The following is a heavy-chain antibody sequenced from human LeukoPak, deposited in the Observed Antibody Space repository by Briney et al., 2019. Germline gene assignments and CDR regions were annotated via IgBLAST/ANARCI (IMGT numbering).Heavy chain of an antibody. J-gene: IGHJ4*02. CDR2: IKSKTDGGTI. V-gene: IGHV3-15*07. Sequence: PGGSLRPSCATSGFIFTNAWMKWVRQAPGKGLEWVGRIKSKTDGGTIDYAAPVKGRFTISRDDSKNTLYLQMDNLKTEDTAIYYCSTPSFWGQGTLVTVSS. CDR1: GFIFTNAW. CDR3: STPSF.